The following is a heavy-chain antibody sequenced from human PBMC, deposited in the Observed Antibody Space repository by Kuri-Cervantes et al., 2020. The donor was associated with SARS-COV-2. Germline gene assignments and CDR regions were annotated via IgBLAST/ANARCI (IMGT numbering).Heavy chain of an antibody. J-gene: IGHJ3*02. Sequence: GESLKISCEVSGFLFSASAIHWVRQASGKGLEWVGRVRGKANNYATAYAASVKGRFTISRDDSKNTAYLQMNSLKTEDTAVYYCTSQHYYDFWSGYHYAFDIRGQGTMVTVSS. CDR2: VRGKANNYAT. CDR1: GFLFSASA. CDR3: TSQHYYDFWSGYHYAFDI. D-gene: IGHD3-3*01. V-gene: IGHV3-73*01.